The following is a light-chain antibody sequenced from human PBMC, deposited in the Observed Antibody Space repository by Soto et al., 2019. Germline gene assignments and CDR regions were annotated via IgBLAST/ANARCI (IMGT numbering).Light chain of an antibody. Sequence: IVLTQSPGTLSLSPGERATLSCRASQSVSSTYIAWYQQNPGQAPRLLIYGASSRATGIPDRFSGSGSGTDFPLTISRLEPEDFAVYFCQQYGRSPPFTFGQWTKVEIK. V-gene: IGKV3-20*01. J-gene: IGKJ2*01. CDR1: QSVSSTY. CDR2: GAS. CDR3: QQYGRSPPFT.